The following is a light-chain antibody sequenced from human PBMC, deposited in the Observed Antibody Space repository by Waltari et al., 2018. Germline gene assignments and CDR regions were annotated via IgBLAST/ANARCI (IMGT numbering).Light chain of an antibody. CDR3: GTWDSGLSVVV. CDR2: GSE. Sequence: QSVLTQPPSVSAAPGQKVTISCSGSSSNIGDYFVSWYQHLPGTAPKLLIYGSEKRPSGIPDRCSGSKSGTSATLGITGRQTGDEADYYCGTWDSGLSVVVFGGGTKVTVL. CDR1: SSNIGDYF. V-gene: IGLV1-51*01. J-gene: IGLJ2*01.